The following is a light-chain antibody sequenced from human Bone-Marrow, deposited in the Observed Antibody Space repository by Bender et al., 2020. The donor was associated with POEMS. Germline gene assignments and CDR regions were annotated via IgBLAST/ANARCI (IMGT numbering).Light chain of an antibody. CDR3: QVWDRSSDHYV. V-gene: IGLV3-21*02. J-gene: IGLJ1*01. Sequence: SYVLTQPPSVSVAPGQTATITCGGNNIGTKSVHWYQQKPGQAPVLVVHDGRDRPSGIPERFPGSNSRNTATLTISRVEGGDEADYYCQVWDRSSDHYVFGTGTKVTVL. CDR2: DGR. CDR1: NIGTKS.